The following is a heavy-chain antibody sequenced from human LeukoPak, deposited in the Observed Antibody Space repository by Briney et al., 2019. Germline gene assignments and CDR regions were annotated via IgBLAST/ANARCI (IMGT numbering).Heavy chain of an antibody. J-gene: IGHJ3*02. CDR2: INSNGDDT. D-gene: IGHD3-10*01. CDR3: ARGRFGELNDAFDI. V-gene: IGHV3-64*01. CDR1: GFTFSHYS. Sequence: PGGSLRLSCAASGFTFSHYSMYWVRQAPGKGLEYVSAINSNGDDTYYANSVKGRFTISRDNSKNTLYLQMNSLRAEDTAVYYCARGRFGELNDAFDIWGQGTMVTVSS.